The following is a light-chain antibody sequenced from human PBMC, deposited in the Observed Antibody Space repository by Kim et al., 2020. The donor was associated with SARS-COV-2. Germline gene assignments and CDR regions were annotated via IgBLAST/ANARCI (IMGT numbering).Light chain of an antibody. CDR2: FDS. Sequence: GPGKTARITCGGNNVGGKSVHWYQHKPGQAPVLVIYFDSDRPSGIPERFSGSNSGNTATLTIFRVEAGDEADYYCQVWDSSRDHYVFGTGTKSPS. J-gene: IGLJ1*01. CDR3: QVWDSSRDHYV. V-gene: IGLV3-21*04. CDR1: NVGGKS.